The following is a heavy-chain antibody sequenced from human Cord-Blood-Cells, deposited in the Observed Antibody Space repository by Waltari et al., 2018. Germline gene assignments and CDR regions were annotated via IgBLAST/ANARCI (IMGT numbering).Heavy chain of an antibody. D-gene: IGHD2-2*01. CDR2: IIPIFGTA. CDR1: GGPFSSYA. J-gene: IGHJ1*01. CDR3: ARGGVVPAAIRYFQH. Sequence: QVQLVQSGAAVKKPGSSVQVSCKASGGPFSSYAISWVRQPPGQGLEWMGGIIPIFGTANYAQKFQGRVTITADESTSTAYMELSSLRSEDTAVYYCARGGVVPAAIRYFQHWGQGTLVTVSS. V-gene: IGHV1-69*01.